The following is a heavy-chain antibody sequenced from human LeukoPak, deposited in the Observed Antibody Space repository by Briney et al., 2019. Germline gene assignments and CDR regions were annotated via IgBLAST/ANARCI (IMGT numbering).Heavy chain of an antibody. CDR3: AREYSRSSGPYFDN. V-gene: IGHV4-39*01. D-gene: IGHD6-6*01. J-gene: IGHJ4*02. Sequence: GSVYYSGRTYYNPSLRSRVTVSIDTSNNQFSLRLSSVTAADTALYFCAREYSRSSGPYFDNWGQGNLVTVSS. CDR2: VYYSGRT.